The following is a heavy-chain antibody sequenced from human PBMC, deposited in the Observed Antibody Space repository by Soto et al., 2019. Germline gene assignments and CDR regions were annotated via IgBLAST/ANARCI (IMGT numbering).Heavy chain of an antibody. CDR3: ANEVAAAGFGGYYYYYGMDV. V-gene: IGHV1-69*13. Sequence: SVKVSCKASGGTFSSYAMSWVRQAPGQGLEWMGGIIPIFGTANYAQKFQGRVTITADESTSTAYMELSSLRSEDTAVYYCANEVAAAGFGGYYYYYGMDVWGQGTTVTVSS. CDR1: GGTFSSYA. CDR2: IIPIFGTA. J-gene: IGHJ6*02. D-gene: IGHD6-13*01.